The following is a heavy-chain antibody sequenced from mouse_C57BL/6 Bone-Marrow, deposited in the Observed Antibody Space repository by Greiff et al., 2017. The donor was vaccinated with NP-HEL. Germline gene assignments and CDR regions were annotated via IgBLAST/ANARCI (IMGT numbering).Heavy chain of an antibody. CDR3: ARQGYLDY. V-gene: IGHV1-39*01. CDR1: GYSFTDYN. CDR2: INPTSGTT. J-gene: IGHJ4*01. Sequence: EVQLQQSGPELVKPGASVKLSCPASGYSFTDYNLTWVTPIHGKSLEWIGVINPTSGTTRYNQKFKGKATLTVDQSSSTAYMQLNSLTSEDSAVYYCARQGYLDYWGQGTSVTVSS. D-gene: IGHD3-1*01.